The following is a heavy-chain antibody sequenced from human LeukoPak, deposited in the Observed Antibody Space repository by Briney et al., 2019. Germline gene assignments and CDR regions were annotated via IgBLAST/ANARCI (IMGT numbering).Heavy chain of an antibody. D-gene: IGHD3-3*01. J-gene: IGHJ4*02. CDR2: IYYSGST. CDR3: ARAKPYYDFWSGYYTGSLFDY. V-gene: IGHV4-59*01. CDR1: GGSISSYY. Sequence: SETLSLTCTVSGGSISSYYWSWIRQPPGKGLEWIGYIYYSGSTNYNPSLKSRVTISVDTSKNQFSLKLSSVTAADTAVYYCARAKPYYDFWSGYYTGSLFDYWGQGTLVTVSS.